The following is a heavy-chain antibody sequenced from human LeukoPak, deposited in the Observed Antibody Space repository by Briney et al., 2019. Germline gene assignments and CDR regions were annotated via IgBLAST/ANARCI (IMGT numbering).Heavy chain of an antibody. V-gene: IGHV4-59*01. CDR3: ARGKYYFDY. Sequence: SVTLSLTCTVSVDSISGYYWSWIRQPPGKGLEWIGYMYYSGNTNYTPSLKSRLTTSLDTSKNQFSLKLSSVTAADTAVYYCARGKYYFDYWGQGTLVTVSS. CDR2: MYYSGNT. CDR1: VDSISGYY. J-gene: IGHJ4*02.